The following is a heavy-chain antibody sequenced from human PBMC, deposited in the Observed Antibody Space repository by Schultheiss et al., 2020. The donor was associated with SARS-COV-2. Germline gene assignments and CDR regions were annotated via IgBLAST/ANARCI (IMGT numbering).Heavy chain of an antibody. CDR3: ARASSSGSYHPSDY. Sequence: GGSLRLSCAASGFTVTNQGMSWVRQAPGKGLEWVAVIAYDGSNIEYGGSVKGRFTVSRDNSNDTLNLQMNSLRAEDTAVYYCARASSSGSYHPSDYWGQGTLVTVSS. J-gene: IGHJ4*02. D-gene: IGHD3-10*01. CDR2: IAYDGSNI. V-gene: IGHV3-30*03. CDR1: GFTVTNQG.